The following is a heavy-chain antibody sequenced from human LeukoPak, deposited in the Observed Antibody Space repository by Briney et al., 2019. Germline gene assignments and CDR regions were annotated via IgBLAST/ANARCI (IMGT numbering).Heavy chain of an antibody. V-gene: IGHV1-18*01. Sequence: GASVKVSCKASGYSFTSYGITWVRQAPGQGLEWMGWISTYDGDANYAQQLQGRVTMTTDTSTSTAYMELRSLRSDDTAVYYCARDHPYSSGWYGYDYWGQGTLVTVSS. CDR1: GYSFTSYG. CDR3: ARDHPYSSGWYGYDY. D-gene: IGHD6-19*01. J-gene: IGHJ4*02. CDR2: ISTYDGDA.